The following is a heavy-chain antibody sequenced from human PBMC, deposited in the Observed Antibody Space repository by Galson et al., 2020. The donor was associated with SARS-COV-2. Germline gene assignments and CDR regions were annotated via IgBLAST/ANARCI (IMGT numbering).Heavy chain of an antibody. Sequence: GGSLRLSCAASGFPFSSNAMHWVRQAPGKGLEWVTVISDDGKKRYYAESVRGRFAISRDNSGNILYLQMNSLRPDDTAIYYCATERYDNSRGLESWGQVTLVTVSS. V-gene: IGHV3-30*09. J-gene: IGHJ4*02. CDR2: ISDDGKKR. D-gene: IGHD3-3*01. CDR3: ATERYDNSRGLES. CDR1: GFPFSSNA.